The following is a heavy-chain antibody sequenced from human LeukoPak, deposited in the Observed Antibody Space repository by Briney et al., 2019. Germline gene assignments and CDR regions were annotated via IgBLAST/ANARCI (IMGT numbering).Heavy chain of an antibody. CDR3: TRDGIGPHDY. V-gene: IGHV3-21*03. J-gene: IGHJ4*02. CDR2: LSSSSSKV. CDR1: GFTFSFYS. Sequence: GGSLRLSCETSGFTFSFYSMNWVRQAPGKGLEWVSSLSSSSSKVSYADSVKGRFTISGDNAKNSLYLQMNSLRGEDTGVYYCTRDGIGPHDYWGQGTLVTVSS.